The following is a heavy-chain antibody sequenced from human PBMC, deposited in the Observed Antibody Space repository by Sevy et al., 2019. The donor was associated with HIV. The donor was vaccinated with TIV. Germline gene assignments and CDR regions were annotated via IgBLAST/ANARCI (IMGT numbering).Heavy chain of an antibody. D-gene: IGHD3-22*01. Sequence: GGSLRLSCEASGFTFNTYAMNWVRQAPGKGLEWVSGISNGGERTDYTDSVKGRVTISRDNFKNSQFLQLNSLRADDTAVYDVSKSLYDSTGYYPVLDYWGQGTPVTVSS. CDR3: SKSLYDSTGYYPVLDY. CDR1: GFTFNTYA. J-gene: IGHJ4*02. CDR2: ISNGGERT. V-gene: IGHV3-23*01.